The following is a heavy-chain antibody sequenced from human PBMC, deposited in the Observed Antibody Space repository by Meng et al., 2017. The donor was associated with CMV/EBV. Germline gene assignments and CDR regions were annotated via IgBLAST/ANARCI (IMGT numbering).Heavy chain of an antibody. V-gene: IGHV3-30*03. CDR2: ISYDGSNK. CDR3: ARDDCTRTSCYGY. D-gene: IGHD2-2*01. Sequence: AAAGFTFSSDGLHWVRQAPGKGLEWVAAISYDGSNKYYADSLKGRFTISRDNSKNTLYLQMNSLRAEDTAVYYCARDDCTRTSCYGYWGQGTLVTVSS. J-gene: IGHJ4*02. CDR1: GFTFSSDG.